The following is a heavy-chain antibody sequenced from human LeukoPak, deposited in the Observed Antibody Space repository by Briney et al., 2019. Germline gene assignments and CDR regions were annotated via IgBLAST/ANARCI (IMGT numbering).Heavy chain of an antibody. CDR3: ARSERDGSGTFYFDY. J-gene: IGHJ4*02. CDR1: SDSFSDYS. Sequence: PSETLSLTCTVSSDSFSDYSWSWIRQPPGKGLEWIGFIYYRGSTDYNPSLKSRVTISVDTSKNQFSLKLSSVTAADTAVYYCARSERDGSGTFYFDYWGQGTLVTVSS. CDR2: IYYRGST. D-gene: IGHD3-10*01. V-gene: IGHV4-59*01.